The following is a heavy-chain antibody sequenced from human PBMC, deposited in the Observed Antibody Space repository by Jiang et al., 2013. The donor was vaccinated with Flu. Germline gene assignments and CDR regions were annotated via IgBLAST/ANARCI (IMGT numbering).Heavy chain of an antibody. D-gene: IGHD6-19*01. CDR3: ARDSSTWPKIFEY. CDR1: GGSISSYY. J-gene: IGHJ4*02. CDR2: IYYTGST. V-gene: IGHV4-59*01. Sequence: GSGLVKPSETLSLNCTVSGGSISSYYWTWIRQPPGKGLEWIGYIYYTGSTNYNPSLKSRVTISLDTSKTQFSLKLNSVTAADTAVYYCARDSSTWPKIFEYWGQGTLVTVSS.